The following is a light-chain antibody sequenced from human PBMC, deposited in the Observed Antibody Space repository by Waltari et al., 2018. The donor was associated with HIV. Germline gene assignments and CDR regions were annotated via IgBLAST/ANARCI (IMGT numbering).Light chain of an antibody. CDR2: DTD. CDR3: GTWDSSLSAYV. Sequence: QPVLTQSPSVFAALGPDVTISCSGDASHIGKNHLSWYQQLPGSAPKLLMYDTDQRPSGIPDRFSGSKSGTSASLAIFGLQTGDEADYYCGTWDSSLSAYVFGTVTKVTVL. V-gene: IGLV1-51*01. J-gene: IGLJ1*01. CDR1: ASHIGKNH.